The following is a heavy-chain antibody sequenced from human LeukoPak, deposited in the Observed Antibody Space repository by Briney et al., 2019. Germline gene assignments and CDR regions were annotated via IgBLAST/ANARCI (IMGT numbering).Heavy chain of an antibody. J-gene: IGHJ6*03. CDR3: ARGGYGHNMDV. V-gene: IGHV3-74*01. CDR2: IKNAGIDT. CDR1: GFMFSNYY. Sequence: GGSLRLSCVGSGFMFSNYYMYWVRQAPGKGLVWVSRIKNAGIDTIYADSVKGQFTVSRDNAKNTVYLQMSSLRAEDTAVYYCARGGYGHNMDVWGEGTTVTVS. D-gene: IGHD3-10*01.